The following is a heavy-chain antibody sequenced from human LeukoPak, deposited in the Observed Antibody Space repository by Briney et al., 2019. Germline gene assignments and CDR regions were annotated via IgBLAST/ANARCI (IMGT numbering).Heavy chain of an antibody. V-gene: IGHV4-61*08. D-gene: IGHD6-19*01. J-gene: IGHJ4*02. CDR1: GGSISSGGYS. Sequence: PSETLSLTCAVSGGSISSGGYSWSWIRQPPGKGLEWIGYIYYSGSTNYNPSLKSRVTISVDTSKNQFSLKLSSVTAADTAVYYCARSYSSGWGIDYWGQGTLVTVSS. CDR2: IYYSGST. CDR3: ARSYSSGWGIDY.